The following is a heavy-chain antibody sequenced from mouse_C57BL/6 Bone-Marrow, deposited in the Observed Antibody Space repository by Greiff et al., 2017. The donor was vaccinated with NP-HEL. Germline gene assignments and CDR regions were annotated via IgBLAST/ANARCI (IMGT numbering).Heavy chain of an antibody. CDR3: ARLGYYYGSSYPDY. CDR2: IYPRSGNT. CDR1: GYTFTSYG. J-gene: IGHJ2*01. V-gene: IGHV1-81*01. D-gene: IGHD1-1*01. Sequence: VKLQESGAELARPGASVKLSCKASGYTFTSYGISWVKQRTGQGLEWIGEIYPRSGNTYYNEKFKGKATLTADKSSSTAYMELRSLTSEDSAVYFCARLGYYYGSSYPDYWGQGTTLTVSS.